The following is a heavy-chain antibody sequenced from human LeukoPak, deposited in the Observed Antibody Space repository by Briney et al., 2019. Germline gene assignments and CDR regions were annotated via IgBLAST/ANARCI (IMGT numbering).Heavy chain of an antibody. J-gene: IGHJ6*03. D-gene: IGHD2-21*02. CDR2: IIPIFGTA. V-gene: IGHV1-69*06. CDR1: GCTFSSYA. Sequence: SVKVSCKASGCTFSSYAISWVRQAPGQGLECMGGIIPIFGTANYAQKFQGRVTITADKSTSTAYMEPSSLRSEDTAVYYCARDPEVVTAIPRHNYYYYYMDVWGKGTTVTVSS. CDR3: ARDPEVVTAIPRHNYYYYYMDV.